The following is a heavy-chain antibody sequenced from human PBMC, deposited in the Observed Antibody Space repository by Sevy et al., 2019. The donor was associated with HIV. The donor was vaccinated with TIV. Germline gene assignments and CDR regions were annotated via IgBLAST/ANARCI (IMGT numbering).Heavy chain of an antibody. J-gene: IGHJ4*02. CDR3: AKELGDILTGYTGLFDY. D-gene: IGHD3-9*01. CDR1: GFTFSSYA. CDR2: ISGSGGST. V-gene: IGHV3-23*01. Sequence: GGSLRLSCAASGFTFSSYAMSWVRQAPGKGLEWVSAISGSGGSTYYADSEKGRFTISRDNSKNTLYLQMNSLRAEDTAVYYCAKELGDILTGYTGLFDYWGQGTLVTVSS.